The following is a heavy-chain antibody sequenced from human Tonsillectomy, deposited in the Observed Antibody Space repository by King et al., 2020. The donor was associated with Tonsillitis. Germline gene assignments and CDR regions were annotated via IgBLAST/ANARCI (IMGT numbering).Heavy chain of an antibody. CDR2: IYTSGNT. CDR1: GGSISSGTYY. CDR3: AREGRLGHYYYYYYMDV. J-gene: IGHJ6*03. V-gene: IGHV4-61*02. D-gene: IGHD3-10*01. Sequence: QLQESGPGLVKPSQTLSLTCTVSGGSISSGTYYWNWIRQPAGKRLEWIGRIYTSGNTNYNPSLKSRVTISVDTPKNQFSLKLSSVTASDTAVYYCAREGRLGHYYYYYYMDVWGKGTTVTVSS.